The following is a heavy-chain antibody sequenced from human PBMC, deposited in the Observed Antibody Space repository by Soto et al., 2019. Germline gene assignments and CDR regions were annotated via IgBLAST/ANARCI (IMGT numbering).Heavy chain of an antibody. V-gene: IGHV1-69*01. J-gene: IGHJ4*02. D-gene: IGHD2-2*01. Sequence: QVQLVQSGAEVKKPGSSVKVSCKASGGTFGSYAFSWVRQAPGQGLEWMGGIIPVSGAAHYAQKFQGRVTLTADESTSTAYMELSSVSSQDTAVYYCATALGCRSTSCTLDYWGQGTLVIVSS. CDR2: IIPVSGAA. CDR1: GGTFGSYA. CDR3: ATALGCRSTSCTLDY.